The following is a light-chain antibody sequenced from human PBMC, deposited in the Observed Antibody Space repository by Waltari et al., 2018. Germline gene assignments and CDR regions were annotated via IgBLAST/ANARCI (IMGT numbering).Light chain of an antibody. V-gene: IGLV3-21*04. J-gene: IGLJ3*02. CDR2: YDR. Sequence: YVVTQPPSVSVAPGKTARLTCGGENIESKSVNLYQQKPGQAPVLVMFYDRDRPSGIPERFSGSNSGNTATLTISWVEAGDEADYHCQVWDDTNNSGVFGGGTKLNVL. CDR1: NIESKS. CDR3: QVWDDTNNSGV.